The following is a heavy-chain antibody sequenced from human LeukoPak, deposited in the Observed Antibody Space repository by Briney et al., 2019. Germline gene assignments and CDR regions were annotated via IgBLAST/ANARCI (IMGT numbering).Heavy chain of an antibody. Sequence: SETLSLTCAVYGGSFSGYYWSWIRQPPGKGLEWIGEINHSGSTNYNPSLKSRVTISVDTSKNQFSLKLSSVTAADTAVYYCARVTTTVRYHYYGMDVWGQGTTVTVSS. D-gene: IGHD4-4*01. CDR2: INHSGST. CDR3: ARVTTTVRYHYYGMDV. J-gene: IGHJ6*02. CDR1: GGSFSGYY. V-gene: IGHV4-34*01.